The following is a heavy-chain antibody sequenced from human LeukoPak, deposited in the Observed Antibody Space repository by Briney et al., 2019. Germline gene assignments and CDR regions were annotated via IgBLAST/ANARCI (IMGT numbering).Heavy chain of an antibody. J-gene: IGHJ5*02. CDR2: ISSRSSSI. CDR1: GFTFSTYT. V-gene: IGHV3-21*01. Sequence: KPGGSLRLSCAASGFTFSTYTMNWVRQAPGKGLEWVSSISSRSSSIYYADSVKGRFTISRDNAKNSLYLQMNSLRAEDTAVYYCARGHSEGYFDWFDPWGQGTLVTVSS. CDR3: ARGHSEGYFDWFDP. D-gene: IGHD6-13*01.